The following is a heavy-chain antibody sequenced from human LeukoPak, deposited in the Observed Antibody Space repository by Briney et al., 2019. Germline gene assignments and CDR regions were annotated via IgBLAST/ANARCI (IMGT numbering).Heavy chain of an antibody. Sequence: PGGSLRLSCAASGFTFSSYSMNWVRQAPGKGLEWVSSISSSSSYTYYADSVKGRFTISRDNAKNSLYLQMNSLRAEDTAVYYCARSSGGPDYWGQGTLVTVSS. CDR3: ARSSGGPDY. CDR1: GFTFSSYS. D-gene: IGHD3-10*01. CDR2: ISSSSSYT. J-gene: IGHJ4*02. V-gene: IGHV3-21*01.